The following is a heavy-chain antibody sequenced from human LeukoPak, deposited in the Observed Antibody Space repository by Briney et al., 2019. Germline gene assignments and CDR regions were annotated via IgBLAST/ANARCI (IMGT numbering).Heavy chain of an antibody. CDR1: GGSISSSSSY. CDR3: ARRDYGDPYFDY. D-gene: IGHD4-17*01. J-gene: IGHJ4*02. V-gene: IGHV4-39*01. Sequence: PSETLSLTCSVSGGSISSSSSYWGWIRQPPGKGLEWIGSIYYSGSSFDNPALRSRVTISVDTSKNQFSLKLSSVTAADTAVYYCARRDYGDPYFDYWGQGTLVTVSS. CDR2: IYYSGSS.